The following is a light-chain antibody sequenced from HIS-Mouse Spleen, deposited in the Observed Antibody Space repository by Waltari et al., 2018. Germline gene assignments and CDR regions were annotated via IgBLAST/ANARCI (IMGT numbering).Light chain of an antibody. J-gene: IGLJ1*01. CDR2: EVS. CDR3: SSYAGSNNV. CDR1: RSDVGGYNY. V-gene: IGLV2-8*01. Sequence: QSALTQPPSASGSPGQSVTISCTGTRSDVGGYNYVPWYQQHPGKAPKLMIYEVSKRPSGVPDRFSGSKSGNTASLTVSGLQAEDEADYYCSSYAGSNNVFGTGTKVTVL.